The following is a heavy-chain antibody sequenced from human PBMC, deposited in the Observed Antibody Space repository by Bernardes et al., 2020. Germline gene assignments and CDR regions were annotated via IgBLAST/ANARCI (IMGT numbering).Heavy chain of an antibody. CDR2: ISGSDGST. CDR3: AKGEGDFDP. CDR1: GFTFSIYA. D-gene: IGHD2-21*01. J-gene: IGHJ5*02. V-gene: IGHV3-23*01. Sequence: GGSLRLSCAVSGFTFSIYAMTWVRQAPGKGLEWVSTISGSDGSTNYADSVKGRFTISRDNSKSTLYLQMNSLRAEDTAVYYCAKGEGDFDPWGQGTLVTVSS.